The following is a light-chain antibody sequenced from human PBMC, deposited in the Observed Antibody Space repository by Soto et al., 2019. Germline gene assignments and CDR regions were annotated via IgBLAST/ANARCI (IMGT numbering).Light chain of an antibody. CDR1: QLFSSN. CDR3: QQYNEWPRT. V-gene: IGKV3-15*01. Sequence: EIVMTQSPGTLSVYPGESVTLSCRASQLFSSNLAWYQRRPGQAPRLLIYGSSTRATGVPPRFSGSASGTEFTLTISSLQSEDFGVYYCQQYNEWPRTFGQGTRLEI. J-gene: IGKJ5*01. CDR2: GSS.